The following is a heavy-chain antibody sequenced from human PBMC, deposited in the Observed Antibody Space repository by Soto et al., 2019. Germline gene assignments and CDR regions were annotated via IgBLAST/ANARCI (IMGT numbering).Heavy chain of an antibody. CDR2: IYYSGST. J-gene: IGHJ2*01. CDR1: GGSISSGGYY. D-gene: IGHD3-3*01. CDR3: ARGYYDFWSGYFERPTTHWYFDL. V-gene: IGHV4-31*03. Sequence: QVQLQESGPGLVKPSQTLSLTCTVSGGSISSGGYYWSWIRQHPGKGLEWIGYIYYSGSTYYNPSLKSRVTISVDTSKNQFSLKLSSVTAADTAVYYCARGYYDFWSGYFERPTTHWYFDLWGRGTLVTVSS.